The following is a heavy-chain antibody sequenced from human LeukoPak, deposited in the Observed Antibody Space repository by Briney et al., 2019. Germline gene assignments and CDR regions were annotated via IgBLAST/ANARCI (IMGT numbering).Heavy chain of an antibody. V-gene: IGHV1-18*01. CDR3: VWFGELLSAYYFDY. Sequence: ASVKVSCKASGYTFTSYGISWVRQAPGQGLEWMGWISAYNGNTNYAQKLQGRVTMTTDTSTSTAYMELGSLGSDDTAVYYCVWFGELLSAYYFDYWGQGTLVTVSS. CDR2: ISAYNGNT. J-gene: IGHJ4*02. CDR1: GYTFTSYG. D-gene: IGHD3-10*01.